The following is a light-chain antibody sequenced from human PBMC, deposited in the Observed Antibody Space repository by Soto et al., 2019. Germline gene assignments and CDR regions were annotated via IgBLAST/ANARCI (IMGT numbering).Light chain of an antibody. V-gene: IGKV1-39*01. CDR3: QQSYGTVT. Sequence: DIQMTQSPSSLSASVGDRVTITCRASQPINTYLNWYQQEPGKAPKVLIYAAASLQSGVPSRFSGSGSGTDFTLTISSLQPEDFATYYCQQSYGTVTFGQGTKVEI. CDR2: AAA. CDR1: QPINTY. J-gene: IGKJ1*01.